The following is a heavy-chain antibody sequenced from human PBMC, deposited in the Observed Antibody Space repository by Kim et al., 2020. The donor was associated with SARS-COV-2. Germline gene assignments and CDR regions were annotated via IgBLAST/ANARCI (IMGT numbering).Heavy chain of an antibody. CDR3: AKDRAMGEQLATRFDP. J-gene: IGHJ5*02. Sequence: VKGRFTISRDNSKNTLYLQMNSLRAEDTAVYYCAKDRAMGEQLATRFDPWGQGTLVTVSS. D-gene: IGHD6-13*01. V-gene: IGHV3-23*01.